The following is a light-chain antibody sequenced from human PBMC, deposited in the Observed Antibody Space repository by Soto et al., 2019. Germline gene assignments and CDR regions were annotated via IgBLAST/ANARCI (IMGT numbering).Light chain of an antibody. CDR3: QQRSSWPLT. Sequence: ENVLTQSPATLSLSPGERATLSCRASQSVGIYLSWYQQKPGQAPRLLIYDTSNRAAGIPARFSGSGSGTDFTLTISSLEPEDFAVFYCQQRSSWPLTFGGGTTVEIK. CDR1: QSVGIY. J-gene: IGKJ4*01. CDR2: DTS. V-gene: IGKV3-11*01.